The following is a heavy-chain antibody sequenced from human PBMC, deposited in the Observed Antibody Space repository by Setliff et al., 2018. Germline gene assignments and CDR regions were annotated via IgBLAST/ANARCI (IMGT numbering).Heavy chain of an antibody. Sequence: ASVKVSCKASGDTFSTYSLSWVRQAPGQGLEWVGWISAYNGKTYFAQKLQDRITLTTDTSTNTGYLELRGLRSDDTAVYYCLRLVRYCTKIACQATSGDEVWGLGTLGTSPQ. CDR3: LRLVRYCTKIACQATSGDEV. D-gene: IGHD2-8*01. J-gene: IGHJ4*02. CDR1: GDTFSTYS. CDR2: ISAYNGKT. V-gene: IGHV1-18*01.